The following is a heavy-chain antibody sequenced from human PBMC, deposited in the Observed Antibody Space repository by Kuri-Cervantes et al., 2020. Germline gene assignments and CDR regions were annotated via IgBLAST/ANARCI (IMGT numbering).Heavy chain of an antibody. V-gene: IGHV4-39*07. CDR2: IYYSGST. CDR1: GGSISSSSYY. J-gene: IGHJ4*02. CDR3: AIGRPKSYYESSGYLYDY. Sequence: ESLKISCTVSGGSISSSSYYWGWIRQPPGKGLEWIGSIYYSGSTYYNPYLKSRVTISVDTSKNQFSLKLSSVTAADTAVYYWAIGRPKSYYESSGYLYDYWGQGTLVTVSS. D-gene: IGHD3-22*01.